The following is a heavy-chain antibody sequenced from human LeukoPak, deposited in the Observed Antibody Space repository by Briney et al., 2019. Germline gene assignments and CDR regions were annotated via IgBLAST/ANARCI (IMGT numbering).Heavy chain of an antibody. Sequence: GESLEISCKGSGYRFTSYWIAWVRQMPGKGLEWMGIIYPGDSETRYSPSFQGQVTISVDKSISTAYLQWSSLKASDTAMYSCARAYCSSTTCYFYIAFDYWGQGTLVTVSS. V-gene: IGHV5-51*01. J-gene: IGHJ4*02. D-gene: IGHD2-2*01. CDR3: ARAYCSSTTCYFYIAFDY. CDR1: GYRFTSYW. CDR2: IYPGDSET.